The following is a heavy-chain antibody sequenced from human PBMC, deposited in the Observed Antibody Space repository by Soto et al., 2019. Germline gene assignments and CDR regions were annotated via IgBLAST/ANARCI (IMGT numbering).Heavy chain of an antibody. J-gene: IGHJ4*02. Sequence: ASVKVSCKXSGYTFTSYYMHWVRQAPGQGLEWMGIINPSGGSTSYAQKFQGRVTMTRDTSTSTVYMELSSLRSEDTAVYYCARNQTPRQYSSGGSCSTDFDYWGQGTLVTVSS. CDR1: GYTFTSYY. V-gene: IGHV1-46*01. D-gene: IGHD2-15*01. CDR3: ARNQTPRQYSSGGSCSTDFDY. CDR2: INPSGGST.